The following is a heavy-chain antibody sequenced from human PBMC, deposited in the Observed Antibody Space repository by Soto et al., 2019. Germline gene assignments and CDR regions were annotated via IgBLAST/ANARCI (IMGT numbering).Heavy chain of an antibody. D-gene: IGHD2-2*01. Sequence: QVQLVQSGAEVKKPGSSVKVSCKASGGTFSTYTIGWVRQAPGQGLEWMGGIIPIFNTTNYAQKFQGGVTXTADESTSTAYMELSSLKSDDTAVYYCASGSTWLYSGPFDYWGQGTLVTVSS. V-gene: IGHV1-69*12. CDR2: IIPIFNTT. J-gene: IGHJ4*02. CDR3: ASGSTWLYSGPFDY. CDR1: GGTFSTYT.